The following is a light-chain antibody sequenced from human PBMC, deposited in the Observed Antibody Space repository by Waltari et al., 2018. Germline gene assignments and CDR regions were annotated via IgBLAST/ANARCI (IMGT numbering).Light chain of an antibody. CDR3: QQYGNLLWT. J-gene: IGKJ1*01. Sequence: EIVLTQSPGTLSLSPGERATLSCRASQSVSSVYLAWYQQKPGQAPRLLIYGASNRATGIPDRFSGSGSGTDFTLTISRLGPEDFAVYYCQQYGNLLWTFGQGTKVEIK. CDR2: GAS. CDR1: QSVSSVY. V-gene: IGKV3-20*01.